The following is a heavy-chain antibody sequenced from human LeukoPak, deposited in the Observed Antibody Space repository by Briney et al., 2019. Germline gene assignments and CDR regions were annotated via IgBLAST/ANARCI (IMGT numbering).Heavy chain of an antibody. D-gene: IGHD3-22*01. CDR3: ARDLRNYYDSSGSWEDWSEP. CDR1: GGTFSSYA. CDR2: IIPIFGTA. J-gene: IGHJ5*02. V-gene: IGHV1-69*13. Sequence: SVKVSCKASGGTFSSYAISWVRQAPGQGLEWMGGIIPIFGTANYAQKFQGRVTITADESTSTAYMELSSLRSEDTAVYYCARDLRNYYDSSGSWEDWSEPWGQGTLVTVSS.